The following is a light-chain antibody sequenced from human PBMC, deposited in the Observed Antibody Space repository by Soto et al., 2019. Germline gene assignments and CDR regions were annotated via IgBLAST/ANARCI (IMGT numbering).Light chain of an antibody. CDR2: GAS. J-gene: IGKJ2*01. CDR3: QQYGISPRT. CDR1: QSVRSNH. Sequence: EIVLTQSPGTLSLSPGERATLSCRASQSVRSNHLAWYQQKPGQAPRLLIYGASNRATGIPDRFSGSGSGTDFTLTISRLEPEDFAVYYCQQYGISPRTFGQGTKLEIK. V-gene: IGKV3-20*01.